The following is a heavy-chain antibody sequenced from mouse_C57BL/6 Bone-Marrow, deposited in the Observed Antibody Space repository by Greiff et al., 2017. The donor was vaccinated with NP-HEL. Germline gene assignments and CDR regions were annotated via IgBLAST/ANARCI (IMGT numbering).Heavy chain of an antibody. Sequence: EVQLHQSGPVLVKPGASVKMSCKASGYTFTDSYMNWVKQSHGKSLEWIGVINPYNGGTSYNQKFKGKATLTVDKSSSTAYMELNSMTSEDSAVYYCASHLLNGDDAFAYWGQGTLVTVSA. CDR3: ASHLLNGDDAFAY. D-gene: IGHD2-2*01. CDR2: INPYNGGT. J-gene: IGHJ3*01. V-gene: IGHV1-19*01. CDR1: GYTFTDSY.